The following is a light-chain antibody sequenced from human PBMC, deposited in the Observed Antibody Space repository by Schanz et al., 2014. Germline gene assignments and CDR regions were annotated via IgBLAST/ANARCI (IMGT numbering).Light chain of an antibody. CDR1: TSNIGNNY. CDR3: GTWDSSLSAGVV. CDR2: DNN. V-gene: IGLV1-51*01. J-gene: IGLJ2*01. Sequence: QSVFTQPPSVSAAPGQKVTISCSGSTSNIGNNYVSWYQQLPGTAPKLLIYDNNKRPSGIPDRFSGSKSGTSATLGITGLQTGDEADYYCGTWDSSLSAGVVFGGGTKLTVL.